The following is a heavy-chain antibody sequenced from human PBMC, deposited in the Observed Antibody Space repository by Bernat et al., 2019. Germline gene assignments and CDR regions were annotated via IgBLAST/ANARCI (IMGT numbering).Heavy chain of an antibody. D-gene: IGHD6-13*01. CDR1: GLTFSTYG. V-gene: IGHV3-21*01. Sequence: VQLVESGGGVVQPGRSLRLSCAASGLTFSTYGMHWVRQAPGKGLEWVSSISSSSSYIYYADSVKGRFTISRDNAKNSLYLQMNSLRAEDTAVYYCARAGSSSWDDAFDIWGQGTMVTVSS. J-gene: IGHJ3*02. CDR2: ISSSSSYI. CDR3: ARAGSSSWDDAFDI.